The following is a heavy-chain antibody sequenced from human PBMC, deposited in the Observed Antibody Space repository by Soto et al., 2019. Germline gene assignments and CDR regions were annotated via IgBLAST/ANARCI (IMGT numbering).Heavy chain of an antibody. CDR3: ARVMITFGGVIANAFDI. CDR1: GYTFTSYD. D-gene: IGHD3-16*02. V-gene: IGHV1-8*01. J-gene: IGHJ3*02. CDR2: MNPNSGNT. Sequence: ASVKGSWKASGYTFTSYDINWVRQATGQGLEWMGWMNPNSGNTGYAQKFQGRVTMTRNTSISTAYMELSSLRSEDTAVYYCARVMITFGGVIANAFDIWGQGTMVTVSS.